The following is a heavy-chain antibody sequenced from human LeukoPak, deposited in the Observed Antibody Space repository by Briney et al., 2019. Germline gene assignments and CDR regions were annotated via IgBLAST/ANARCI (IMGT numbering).Heavy chain of an antibody. D-gene: IGHD7-27*01. CDR1: GGTFSSYA. Sequence: ASVKVSCKASGGTFSSYAISWVRQAPGQGLEWMGGIIPIFGTANYAQKFQGRVTITTDESTSTAYMELSSLRSEDTAVYCCARDPTGDGDAFDIWGQGTMVTVSS. J-gene: IGHJ3*02. CDR3: ARDPTGDGDAFDI. V-gene: IGHV1-69*05. CDR2: IIPIFGTA.